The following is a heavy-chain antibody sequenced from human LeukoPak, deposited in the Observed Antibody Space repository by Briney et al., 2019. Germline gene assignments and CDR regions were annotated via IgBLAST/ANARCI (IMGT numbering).Heavy chain of an antibody. CDR3: ARGPPYYDFWSGYFSGPTYYYYGMDV. D-gene: IGHD3-3*01. CDR1: GGSFSGYY. V-gene: IGHV4-34*01. Sequence: SETLSLTCAVYGGSFSGYYWSWIRQPPGKGLEWIGEINHSGSTNYNPSLKSRVTISVDTSKNQFSLKLSSVTAADTAVYYCARGPPYYDFWSGYFSGPTYYYYGMDVWGQGTTVTVSS. CDR2: INHSGST. J-gene: IGHJ6*02.